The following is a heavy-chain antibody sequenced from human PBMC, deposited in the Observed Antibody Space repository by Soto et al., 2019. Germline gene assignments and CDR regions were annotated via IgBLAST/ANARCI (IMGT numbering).Heavy chain of an antibody. CDR1: GGSIGSRDYY. J-gene: IGHJ6*02. V-gene: IGHV4-31*02. D-gene: IGHD3-10*01. CDR3: ARDKGGAALKGSGMDV. CDR2: IYYNGNT. Sequence: QVQVQESGPGLVKPSQTLSLKCSVSGGSIGSRDYYWSWIRQHPEKGLEWIGSIYYNGNTDYNPSLRGRPTVYLGTSMNEFSLKLTSVTAADTAVYYCARDKGGAALKGSGMDVWGHGTTVTVS.